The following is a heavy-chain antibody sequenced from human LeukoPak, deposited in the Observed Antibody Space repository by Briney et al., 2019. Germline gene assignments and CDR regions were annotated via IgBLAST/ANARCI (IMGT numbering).Heavy chain of an antibody. Sequence: SETLSLTCTVPGGSISSYYWSWIRQPPGKGLEWIGYIYYSGSTNYNPSLKSRVTISVDTSKNRFSLKLSSVTAADTAVYYCARQLYCGGDCSNWFDPWGQGTLVTVSS. CDR1: GGSISSYY. D-gene: IGHD2-21*02. J-gene: IGHJ5*02. CDR2: IYYSGST. V-gene: IGHV4-59*08. CDR3: ARQLYCGGDCSNWFDP.